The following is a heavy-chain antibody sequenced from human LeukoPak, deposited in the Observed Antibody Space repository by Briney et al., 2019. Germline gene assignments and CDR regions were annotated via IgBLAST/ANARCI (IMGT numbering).Heavy chain of an antibody. J-gene: IGHJ5*02. CDR2: IYHSGTS. CDR3: ARVTVVRGVLLTMVDWLEP. Sequence: ASETLSLTCAVSGDSINSNNWWSWVRQSPGKGLEWIRDIYHSGTSNYNPSLRSRVTISVDKSKNQFSLRLNSVTAADTAVYYCARVTVVRGVLLTMVDWLEPWGQGTLVTVSS. CDR1: GDSINSNNW. V-gene: IGHV4-4*02. D-gene: IGHD3-10*01.